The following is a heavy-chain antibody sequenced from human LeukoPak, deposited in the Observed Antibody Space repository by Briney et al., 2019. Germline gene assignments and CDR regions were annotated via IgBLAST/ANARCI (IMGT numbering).Heavy chain of an antibody. Sequence: KTSETLSLTCAVSGGSISTYYWSWIRQPPGKGLEWTGYIHYSGSTNYNPSLKSRVTISVDTSKNQFSLKLSSVTAADTAVYYCARHFRGYSSSWPIPVYYYGMDVWGQGTTVTVSS. CDR2: IHYSGST. D-gene: IGHD6-13*01. J-gene: IGHJ6*02. CDR1: GGSISTYY. V-gene: IGHV4-59*08. CDR3: ARHFRGYSSSWPIPVYYYGMDV.